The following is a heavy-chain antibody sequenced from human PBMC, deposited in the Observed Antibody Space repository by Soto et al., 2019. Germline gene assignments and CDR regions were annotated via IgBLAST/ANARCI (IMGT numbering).Heavy chain of an antibody. CDR1: GGTFSSYT. CDR3: ARGIAASGTSYGMDV. D-gene: IGHD6-13*01. Sequence: QVQLVQSGAEVKKPGSSVKVSCKASGGTFSSYTISWVRQAPGQGLEWMGRIIPILGIANYAQKFQGRVTITEDKATSTASMELSSLRSEDRGVYYCARGIAASGTSYGMDVWGQGTTVTVSS. CDR2: IIPILGIA. V-gene: IGHV1-69*02. J-gene: IGHJ6*02.